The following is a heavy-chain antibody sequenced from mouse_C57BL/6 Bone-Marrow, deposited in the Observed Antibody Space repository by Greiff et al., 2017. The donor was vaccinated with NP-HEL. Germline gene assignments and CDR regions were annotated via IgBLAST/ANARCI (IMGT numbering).Heavy chain of an antibody. CDR3: TRGNYFDY. Sequence: EVQVVESGEGLVQPGGSLKLSCAASGFTFSCYAMSWVRQTPEKRLEWVAYISSGGDYIYYPDTVQGRFTFSRDHAKNTLYLQMSSLKSEDTAMYYCTRGNYFDYWGQGTTLTVSS. V-gene: IGHV5-9-1*02. J-gene: IGHJ2*01. CDR1: GFTFSCYA. CDR2: ISSGGDYI.